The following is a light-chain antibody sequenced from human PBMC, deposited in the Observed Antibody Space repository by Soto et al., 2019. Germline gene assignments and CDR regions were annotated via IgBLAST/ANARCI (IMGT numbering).Light chain of an antibody. J-gene: IGKJ1*01. CDR2: KAS. CDR1: QSIGSS. CDR3: QQYYNFWT. Sequence: DIQMTQSPSTLSESVGDTVTITCRASQSIGSSLAWYQQKPGKAPNLLIYKASNLESGVPSRFSGCESETEFTLTISSVQPDDFATYYCQQYYNFWTFGQGTKVEIK. V-gene: IGKV1-5*03.